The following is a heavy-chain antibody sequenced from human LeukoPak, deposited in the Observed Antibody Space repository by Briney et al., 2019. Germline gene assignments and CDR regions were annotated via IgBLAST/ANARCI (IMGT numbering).Heavy chain of an antibody. CDR2: ITGSGGGT. D-gene: IGHD6-13*01. CDR3: AKHSSSNWFEY. J-gene: IGHJ4*02. CDR1: GFTFSTYA. Sequence: GGSLRLSCAASGFTFSTYAMNWVCQAPGKGLEWVSAITGSGGGTYYADSVKGRFTFSRDNSKSTLYLQMNSLRAEDTAVYYCAKHSSSNWFEYWGQGTLVTVSS. V-gene: IGHV3-23*01.